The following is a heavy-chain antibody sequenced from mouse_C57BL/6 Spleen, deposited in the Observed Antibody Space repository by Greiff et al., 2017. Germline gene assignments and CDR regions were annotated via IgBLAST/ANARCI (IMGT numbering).Heavy chain of an antibody. CDR3: ARRGGTGYFDV. Sequence: LEESGAELVKPGASVKISCKASGYAFSSYWMNWVKQRPGQGLEWIGQIYPGDGDTNYNGKFKGKATLTADKSSSTAYMQLSSLTSEDSAVYFCARRGGTGYFDVWGTGTTVTVSS. V-gene: IGHV1-80*01. J-gene: IGHJ1*03. CDR1: GYAFSSYW. D-gene: IGHD4-1*01. CDR2: IYPGDGDT.